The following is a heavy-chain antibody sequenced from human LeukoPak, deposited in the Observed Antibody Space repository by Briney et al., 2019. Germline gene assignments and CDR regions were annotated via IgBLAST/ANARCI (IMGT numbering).Heavy chain of an antibody. J-gene: IGHJ4*02. CDR3: ARENSGSYREFDY. CDR2: IYTSGST. Sequence: PSETLSLTCTVSGGSISSYYWSWIRQPAGKGLQWIGRIYTSGSTNYNASLKSRVSMSVDTSKNQFSLKLSSVTAADTAVFYCARENSGSYREFDYWGQGTLVTVSS. D-gene: IGHD1-26*01. V-gene: IGHV4-4*07. CDR1: GGSISSYY.